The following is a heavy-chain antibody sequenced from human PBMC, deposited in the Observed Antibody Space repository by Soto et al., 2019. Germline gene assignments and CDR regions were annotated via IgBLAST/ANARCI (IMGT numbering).Heavy chain of an antibody. Sequence: VQLEQSGAEVKKPGSSVKVSCKSSGGSLGSLPVSWVRQAPGQGLEWMGGLIPLLRTPNFAPKFQDRMTINADAYMELSSLTSDDTAVYYCARDMTVASDWGPGTLVIVSS. D-gene: IGHD2-15*01. CDR2: LIPLLRTP. V-gene: IGHV1-69*01. CDR3: ARDMTVASD. J-gene: IGHJ4*02. CDR1: GGSLGSLP.